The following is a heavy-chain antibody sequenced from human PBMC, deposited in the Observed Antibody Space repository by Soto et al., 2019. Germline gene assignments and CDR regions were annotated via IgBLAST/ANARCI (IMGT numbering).Heavy chain of an antibody. V-gene: IGHV4-4*02. D-gene: IGHD2-8*01. CDR2: IHHNGDT. Sequence: XETLSLTCAVFGDSMNTNNVWSWFRQTPGKGLEWIGEIHHNGDTTYTPSLKSRVTMSLDKSKYHFSLSLTSVTAADTAVYYCARTRQSCTTSRCHDVYFEFWGRGTLVTVXS. CDR3: ARTRQSCTTSRCHDVYFEF. CDR1: GDSMNTNNV. J-gene: IGHJ4*02.